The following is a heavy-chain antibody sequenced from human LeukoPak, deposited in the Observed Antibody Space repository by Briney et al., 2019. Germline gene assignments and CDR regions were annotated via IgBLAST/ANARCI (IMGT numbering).Heavy chain of an antibody. CDR2: IYYSGST. V-gene: IGHV4-39*07. D-gene: IGHD6-13*01. J-gene: IGHJ5*02. CDR1: GGSISSSCYY. CDR3: APGLSEGRIMAAAGTVWFDP. Sequence: SETLSPTCTVSGGSISSSCYYWGWIRQPPGKGLEWIGSIYYSGSTYYNPSLKSRVTISVDTSKNQFSLKLSSVTAADTAVYYCAPGLSEGRIMAAAGTVWFDPWGQGTLVTISS.